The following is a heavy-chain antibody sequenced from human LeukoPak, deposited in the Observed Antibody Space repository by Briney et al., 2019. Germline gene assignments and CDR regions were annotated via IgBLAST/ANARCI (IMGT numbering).Heavy chain of an antibody. D-gene: IGHD3-9*01. CDR3: ARNFDWLYQILDY. CDR1: GVTFSSYW. Sequence: PGGSLRLSCAASGVTFSSYWMSWVRQAPGKGLEWVANIKQDGSEKYYVDSVKGRFTISRDNAKNSLYLQMNSLRAEDTAVYYCARNFDWLYQILDYWGQGTLVTVSS. J-gene: IGHJ4*02. CDR2: IKQDGSEK. V-gene: IGHV3-7*03.